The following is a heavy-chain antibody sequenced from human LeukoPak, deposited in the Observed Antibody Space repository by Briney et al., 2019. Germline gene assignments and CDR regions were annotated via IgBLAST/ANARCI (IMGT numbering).Heavy chain of an antibody. D-gene: IGHD5-12*01. CDR3: ASDARFSLEATGGGVDC. CDR1: GGSLSSGGYY. CDR2: IYYSGNT. V-gene: IGHV4-31*03. J-gene: IGHJ4*02. Sequence: SETLSLTCTVSGGSLSSGGYYWSWIRQHPGKGLEWIGYIYYSGNTYYNPSLKSRVTISVDTSKNQFSLKLSSVTAADTAVYYCASDARFSLEATGGGVDCWGQGTLVTVSS.